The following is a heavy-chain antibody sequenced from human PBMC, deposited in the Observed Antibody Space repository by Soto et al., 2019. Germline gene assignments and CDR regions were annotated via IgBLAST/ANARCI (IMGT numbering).Heavy chain of an antibody. CDR1: GGSFSGYY. CDR2: INHSGST. D-gene: IGHD3-16*02. Sequence: QVQLQQCGAGLLKPSETLSLTCAVYGGSFSGYYCSWIRQPPGKGLEWIGEINHSGSTNYNPSLKSRVTISVDTSKNQFSLKLSSVTAADTAVYYCARDGMITVGGVIVQPKDAFDIWRQGPMVTVSS. V-gene: IGHV4-34*01. J-gene: IGHJ3*02. CDR3: ARDGMITVGGVIVQPKDAFDI.